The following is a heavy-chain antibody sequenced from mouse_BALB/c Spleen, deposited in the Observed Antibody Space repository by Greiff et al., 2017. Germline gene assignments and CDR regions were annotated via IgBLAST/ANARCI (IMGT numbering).Heavy chain of an antibody. Sequence: VQLQQSGTVLARPGASVKMSCKASGYTFTSYWMHWVKQRPGQGLEWIGAIYPGNSDTSYNQKFKGKAKLTAVTSTSTAYMELSSLTNEDSAVYYCTREGDYDGYYAMDYWGQGTSVTVSS. CDR2: IYPGNSDT. CDR1: GYTFTSYW. J-gene: IGHJ4*01. D-gene: IGHD2-4*01. V-gene: IGHV1-5*01. CDR3: TREGDYDGYYAMDY.